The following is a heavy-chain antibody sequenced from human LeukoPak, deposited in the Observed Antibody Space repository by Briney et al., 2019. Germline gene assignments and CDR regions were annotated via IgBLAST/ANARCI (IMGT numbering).Heavy chain of an antibody. Sequence: GRSLRLSCAASGFTFSSYGMHWVRQAPGKGLEWVAVISYDGSNKYYADSVKGRFTISRDNSKNTLYLQMNSLRAEDTAVYYCAKDHDTAMVVYYFDYWGQGTLVTVSS. V-gene: IGHV3-30*18. J-gene: IGHJ4*02. CDR1: GFTFSSYG. CDR3: AKDHDTAMVVYYFDY. D-gene: IGHD5-18*01. CDR2: ISYDGSNK.